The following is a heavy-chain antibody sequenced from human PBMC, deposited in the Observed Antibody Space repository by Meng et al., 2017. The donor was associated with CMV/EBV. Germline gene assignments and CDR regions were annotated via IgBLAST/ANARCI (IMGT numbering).Heavy chain of an antibody. CDR1: GCSISSSSYY. J-gene: IGHJ5*02. D-gene: IGHD2-2*01. CDR2: IYYSGST. Sequence: GSLRLSCTVSGCSISSSSYYWGWIRQPPGRGLGWIGSIYYSGSTYYNPSLKSRVTIYVDTSKNQFSLKLSSVTAADTAVYYCARQDIVVVPAALLNWFDPWGQGTLVTVSS. CDR3: ARQDIVVVPAALLNWFDP. V-gene: IGHV4-39*01.